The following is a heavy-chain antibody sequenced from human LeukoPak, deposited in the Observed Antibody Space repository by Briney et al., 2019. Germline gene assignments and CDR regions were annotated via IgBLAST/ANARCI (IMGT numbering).Heavy chain of an antibody. D-gene: IGHD3-22*01. CDR3: ARVENDSSGYYEVYFDY. Sequence: ASVKVSCKASGYTFTGYDINWVRQATGQGLEWMGWMNPNSGNTGYAQKFQGRVTITRNTSISTAYMELSSLRSEDTAVYYCARVENDSSGYYEVYFDYWGQGTLVTVSS. V-gene: IGHV1-8*03. CDR2: MNPNSGNT. CDR1: GYTFTGYD. J-gene: IGHJ4*02.